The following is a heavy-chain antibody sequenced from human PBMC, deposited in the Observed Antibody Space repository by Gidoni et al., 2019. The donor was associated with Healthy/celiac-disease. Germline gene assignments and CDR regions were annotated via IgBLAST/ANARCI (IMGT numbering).Heavy chain of an antibody. D-gene: IGHD3-9*01. CDR3: ARHFPVRKLLTTYFDY. CDR1: GGSISSSSYY. V-gene: IGHV4-39*01. J-gene: IGHJ4*02. Sequence: QLQLQETGPGLVKPSETLSLTCTVSGGSISSSSYYWGWIRQPPGNGLEWIGSIYYSGSTYYNPSLKSRVTISVDTSKNQFSLKLSSVTAADTAVYYCARHFPVRKLLTTYFDYWGQGTLVTVSS. CDR2: IYYSGST.